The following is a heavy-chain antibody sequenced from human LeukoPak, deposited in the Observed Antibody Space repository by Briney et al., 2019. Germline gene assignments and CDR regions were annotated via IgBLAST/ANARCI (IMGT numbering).Heavy chain of an antibody. J-gene: IGHJ4*02. V-gene: IGHV4-34*01. CDR1: GGSISSYY. CDR2: INHSGST. Sequence: PSETLSLTCTVSGGSISSYYWSWIRQPPGKGLEWIGEINHSGSTNYNPSLKSRVTISVDTSKNQFSLKLSSVTAAGTAVYYCARGYCSSTSCYRSVGYFDYWGQGTLVTVSS. D-gene: IGHD2-2*02. CDR3: ARGYCSSTSCYRSVGYFDY.